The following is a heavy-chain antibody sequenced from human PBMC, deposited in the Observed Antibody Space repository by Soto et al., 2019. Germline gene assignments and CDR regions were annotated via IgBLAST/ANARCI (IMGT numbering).Heavy chain of an antibody. J-gene: IGHJ6*03. V-gene: IGHV1-3*01. CDR3: ARDDRSSEGAYYYYMDV. CDR1: GYTFTSYA. CDR2: INAGNGNT. Sequence: GASVKVSCKASGYTFTSYAMHWVRQAPGQRLEWMGWINAGNGNTKYSQKFQGRVTITRDTSASTAYMELSSLRSEDTAVYYCARDDRSSEGAYYYYMDVWGKGTKVTVSS. D-gene: IGHD2-15*01.